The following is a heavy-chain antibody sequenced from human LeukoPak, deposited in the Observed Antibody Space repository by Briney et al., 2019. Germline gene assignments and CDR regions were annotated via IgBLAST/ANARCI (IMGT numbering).Heavy chain of an antibody. D-gene: IGHD5-12*01. V-gene: IGHV3-7*01. CDR3: VRDGGVSGYDLLDY. CDR1: GFTYSKYW. J-gene: IGHJ4*02. Sequence: GGPLRLSCAASGFTYSKYWMTWLRQAPGKGLEGVAHINQDGSEEHYMDSAKARFIISRNNAKNSLSLQMNSLRAEDTAVYYCVRDGGVSGYDLLDYWGQGTLVTVSS. CDR2: INQDGSEE.